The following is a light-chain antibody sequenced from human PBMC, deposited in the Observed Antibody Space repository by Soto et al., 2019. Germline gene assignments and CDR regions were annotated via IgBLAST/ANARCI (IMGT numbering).Light chain of an antibody. J-gene: IGKJ1*01. CDR3: QQSYNTPWT. Sequence: DIQMTQSPSSLSASVGDRVTITCRASQSIATFLNWYQHKPGKAPKFLIYVASNLHSGVPSRFSGSGSGTDFTLTISSLQPEDGATYYCQQSYNTPWTFGHGTKVELK. CDR2: VAS. V-gene: IGKV1-39*01. CDR1: QSIATF.